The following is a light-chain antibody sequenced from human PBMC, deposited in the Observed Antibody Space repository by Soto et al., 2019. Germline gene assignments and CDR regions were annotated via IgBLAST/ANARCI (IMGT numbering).Light chain of an antibody. V-gene: IGKV1-8*01. J-gene: IGKJ1*01. Sequence: AIRMTQSPSSFSASPGDRVTIHCRASQGISSYLAWYQQKPGKAPKLLIYAASTLQSGVPSRFSGSGSGTDFTLTISCLQSEDFATYYCQQYYSYPRTFGQGTKVDIK. CDR3: QQYYSYPRT. CDR1: QGISSY. CDR2: AAS.